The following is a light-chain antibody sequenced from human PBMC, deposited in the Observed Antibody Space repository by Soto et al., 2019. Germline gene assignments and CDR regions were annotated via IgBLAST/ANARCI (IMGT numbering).Light chain of an antibody. CDR3: QQHNNWIT. Sequence: EIVLTQSPGTLSLSPGERATLSCRASQSVSSSYLAWYQQKPGQAPRLLIYGASTRATGIPARFSGSGSGTEFTLTISSLQSEDFAVYYCQQHNNWITFGQGTRLEIK. V-gene: IGKV3-15*01. CDR1: QSVSSSY. CDR2: GAS. J-gene: IGKJ5*01.